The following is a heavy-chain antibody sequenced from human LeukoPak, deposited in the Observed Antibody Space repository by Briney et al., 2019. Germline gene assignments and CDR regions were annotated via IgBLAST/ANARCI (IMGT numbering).Heavy chain of an antibody. V-gene: IGHV4-59*08. CDR2: IYYSGST. D-gene: IGHD3-22*01. CDR1: GGSISSYY. J-gene: IGHJ3*02. CDR3: ARGPYSYDSSGAFDI. Sequence: SETLSLTCTVSGGSISSYYWSWIRQPPGKGLEWIRYIYYSGSTNYNPSLKSRVTISVDTSKNQFSLKLSSVTAADTAVYFCARGPYSYDSSGAFDIWGQGTMVTVSS.